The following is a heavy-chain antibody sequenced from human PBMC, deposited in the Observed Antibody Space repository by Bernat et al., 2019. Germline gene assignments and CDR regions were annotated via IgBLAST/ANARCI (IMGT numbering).Heavy chain of an antibody. CDR2: TYYRSKWYN. CDR1: GDSVSSNSAA. J-gene: IGHJ3*02. V-gene: IGHV6-1*01. CDR3: ASSAKSGGYYLIGAFDI. D-gene: IGHD1-26*01. Sequence: QVQLQQSGPGLVKPSQTLSLTCAISGDSVSSNSAAWNWIRQSPSRGLEWLGRTYYRSKWYNDYAVPVKSRITINPDTSKNQFSLQLNSVTPEDTAVYYCASSAKSGGYYLIGAFDIWGQGTMVTVSS.